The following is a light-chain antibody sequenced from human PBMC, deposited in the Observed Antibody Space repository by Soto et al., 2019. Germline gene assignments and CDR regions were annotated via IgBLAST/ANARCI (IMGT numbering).Light chain of an antibody. J-gene: IGKJ2*01. Sequence: DIVMTQSPDSLPMSLGERATINCRASHTILYTSLNKDSLAWYQQKPGQPPRLLFYWASTRASGVPDRFSGSGSGTHFTLTISSLQAEDVAVYFCQQYNSSPYTFGQGTKLEIK. V-gene: IGKV4-1*01. CDR1: HTILYTSLNKDS. CDR2: WAS. CDR3: QQYNSSPYT.